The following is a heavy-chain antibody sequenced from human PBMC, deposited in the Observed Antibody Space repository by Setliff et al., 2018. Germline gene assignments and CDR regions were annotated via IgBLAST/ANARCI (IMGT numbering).Heavy chain of an antibody. J-gene: IGHJ6*03. CDR3: ARMSGFLYMDV. CDR1: DGSLSTYY. V-gene: IGHV4-4*07. Sequence: SETLSLTCTVSDGSLSTYYWSWIRQPAGKGLEWIGHIYTSWSTNYNPSLKSRLTISVDTSKNQFSLNLSSVTAADAAVYYCARMSGFLYMDVWGKGTTVTVSS. CDR2: IYTSWST. D-gene: IGHD3-3*01.